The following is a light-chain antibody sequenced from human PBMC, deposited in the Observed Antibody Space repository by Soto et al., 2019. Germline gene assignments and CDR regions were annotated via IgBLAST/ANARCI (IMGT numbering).Light chain of an antibody. V-gene: IGLV2-14*01. CDR2: EFS. J-gene: IGLJ1*01. Sequence: QSVLTQPASVSGSPGQSITISCTGTSSDVGGYNYVSWYQQHPGKAPKLMIYEFSNRPSGVSNRFSGSKSGNTASLTISGLQAEDEADYYCSSYTSSSIDYVFGTGTKVTVL. CDR3: SSYTSSSIDYV. CDR1: SSDVGGYNY.